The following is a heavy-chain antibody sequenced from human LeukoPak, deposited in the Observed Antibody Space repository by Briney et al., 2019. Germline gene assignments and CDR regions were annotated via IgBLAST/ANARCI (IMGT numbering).Heavy chain of an antibody. V-gene: IGHV4-39*01. Sequence: PSETLTLTCTVSGGSISSSSYYWGWIRQPPGKGLEWIGSIYYSGSTYYNPSLKSRVTISVGTSKNQFSLKLSSVTAADTAVYYCARHGFRFDYWGQGTLVTVSS. CDR1: GGSISSSSYY. CDR2: IYYSGST. J-gene: IGHJ4*02. CDR3: ARHGFRFDY.